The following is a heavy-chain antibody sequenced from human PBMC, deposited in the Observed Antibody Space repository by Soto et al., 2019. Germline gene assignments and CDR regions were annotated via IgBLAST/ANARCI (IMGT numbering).Heavy chain of an antibody. CDR3: ARVLGNPGTS. CDR2: ISARNGDT. D-gene: IGHD3-10*01. Sequence: ASVKVSCKASGYTFTTYGIIWVRQAPGQHLEWLGWISARNGDTKYSQGFQGRVTLTTDTSASTAYMELSSLRSEDTAVYYCARVLGNPGTSWGQGTLVTVSS. CDR1: GYTFTTYG. V-gene: IGHV1-18*04. J-gene: IGHJ5*02.